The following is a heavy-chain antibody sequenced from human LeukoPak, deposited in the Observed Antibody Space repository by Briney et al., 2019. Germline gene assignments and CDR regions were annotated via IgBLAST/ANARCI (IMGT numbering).Heavy chain of an antibody. Sequence: GGSLRLSCAASGFTFSSYAMSWVRQAPGKGPEWVSAISGSGGSTYYPDSVRGRFTISRDISKNTLYLQMNSLRSEDTAVYFCARDRVQIWSYVAIFDYWGQGTLVTVSS. CDR1: GFTFSSYA. CDR3: ARDRVQIWSYVAIFDY. CDR2: ISGSGGST. J-gene: IGHJ4*02. D-gene: IGHD5-18*01. V-gene: IGHV3-23*01.